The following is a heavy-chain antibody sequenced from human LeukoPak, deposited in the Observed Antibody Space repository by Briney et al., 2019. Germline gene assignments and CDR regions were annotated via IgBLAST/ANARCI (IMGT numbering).Heavy chain of an antibody. D-gene: IGHD3-22*01. CDR3: ARDYYYDSSGYHENWFDS. CDR2: ISYDGSNK. CDR1: GFTFSSYA. V-gene: IGHV3-30-3*01. J-gene: IGHJ5*01. Sequence: PGGSLRLSCAASGFTFSSYAMHWVRQAPGKGLEWVAVISYDGSNKYYADSVKGRFTISRDNSKNTLYLQMNSLRAEDTAVYYCARDYYYDSSGYHENWFDSWGQGTLVTVSS.